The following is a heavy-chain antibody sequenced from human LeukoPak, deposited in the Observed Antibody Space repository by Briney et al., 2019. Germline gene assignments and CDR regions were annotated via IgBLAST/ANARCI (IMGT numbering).Heavy chain of an antibody. D-gene: IGHD2-15*01. Sequence: SETLSLTCTDSGGSISSSSYYWGWIRQPPGKGLEWIGSIYYSGSTYYNPSLKSRVTISVDTSKNQFSLKLSSVTAADTAVYYCARATVVVLDYWGQGTLVTVSS. V-gene: IGHV4-39*07. CDR3: ARATVVVLDY. J-gene: IGHJ4*02. CDR1: GGSISSSSYY. CDR2: IYYSGST.